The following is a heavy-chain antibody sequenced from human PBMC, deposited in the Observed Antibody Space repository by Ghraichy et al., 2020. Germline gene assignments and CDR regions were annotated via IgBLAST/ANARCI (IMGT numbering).Heavy chain of an antibody. CDR2: IYYNGHT. CDR1: GGSISGDY. J-gene: IGHJ4*02. V-gene: IGHV4-59*01. D-gene: IGHD6-13*01. CDR3: ARGGPSSRFFDY. Sequence: SETLSLTCSVSGGSISGDYWSWIRQPPGKGLEWIGYIYYNGHTNYNPSLKSRVTISVDTSKNQFSLNLTSVTAADTAMYYCARGGPSSRFFDYWGQGTLVTVSS.